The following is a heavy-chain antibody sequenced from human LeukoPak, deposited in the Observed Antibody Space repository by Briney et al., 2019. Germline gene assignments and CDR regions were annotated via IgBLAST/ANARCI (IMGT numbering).Heavy chain of an antibody. Sequence: PSETLSLTCAVYGGSFSGYYWSWIRQPPGKGLEWIGEINHSGSTNYNPSLRSRVTISVDTSKNQFSLKLSAVSAAGAAVYYCARRWYSSGWDPCWGQGCLVTVSS. CDR2: INHSGST. J-gene: IGHJ4*02. CDR1: GGSFSGYY. CDR3: ARRWYSSGWDPC. D-gene: IGHD6-19*01. V-gene: IGHV4-34*01.